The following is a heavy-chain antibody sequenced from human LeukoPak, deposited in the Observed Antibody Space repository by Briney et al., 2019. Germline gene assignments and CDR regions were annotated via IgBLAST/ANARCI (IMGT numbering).Heavy chain of an antibody. CDR1: GFTFGSYG. J-gene: IGHJ4*02. Sequence: GGSLRLSCAASGFTFGSYGMHWVRQAPGKGLEWVAVISYDGSNKYYADSVKGRFTISRDNSKNTLYLQMNSLRAEDTAVYYCAKDLFDIVVVPAYFDYWGQGTLVTVSS. V-gene: IGHV3-30*18. D-gene: IGHD2-2*01. CDR2: ISYDGSNK. CDR3: AKDLFDIVVVPAYFDY.